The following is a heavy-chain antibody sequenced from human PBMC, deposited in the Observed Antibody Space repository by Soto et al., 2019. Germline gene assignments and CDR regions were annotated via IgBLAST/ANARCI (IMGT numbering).Heavy chain of an antibody. D-gene: IGHD3-16*01. V-gene: IGHV3-11*01. CDR1: GFSFSDYY. CDR3: AKDRRAGGNSAFYFDF. J-gene: IGHJ4*02. Sequence: GGSLRLSCAASGFSFSDYYMTWIRQAPGKGLEWVSHISSSGASTYYADSVKGRFTISRDNAQNSLFLQMNSLGAEDTAVYYCAKDRRAGGNSAFYFDFWGQGAQVTVSS. CDR2: ISSSGAST.